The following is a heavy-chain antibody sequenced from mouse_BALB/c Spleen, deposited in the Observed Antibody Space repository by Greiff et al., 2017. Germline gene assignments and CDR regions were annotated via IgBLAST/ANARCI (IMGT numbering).Heavy chain of an antibody. CDR3: ARRVYYRYYFDY. CDR2: FYPGSGSI. D-gene: IGHD2-14*01. CDR1: GYTFTEYI. J-gene: IGHJ2*01. Sequence: QVQLQQSGAELVKPGASVKLSCKASGYTFTEYIIHWVKQRSGQGLEWIGWFYPGSGSIKYNEKFKDKATLTADKSSSTVYMQLSSLTSEDSAVYYCARRVYYRYYFDYWGQGTTLTVSS. V-gene: IGHV1-62-2*01.